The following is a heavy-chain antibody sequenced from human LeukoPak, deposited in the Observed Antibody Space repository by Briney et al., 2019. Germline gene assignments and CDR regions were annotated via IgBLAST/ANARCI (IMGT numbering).Heavy chain of an antibody. J-gene: IGHJ6*03. D-gene: IGHD3-10*01. CDR3: ARFSYGSGSYYYYYMDV. Sequence: GGSLRLSCAASGFTVSSNYMSWVRQAPGKGLEWVSVIYSGGSTYYADSVKGRFTISRDNSKNTLDLQMNSLRAEDTAVYYCARFSYGSGSYYYYYMDVWGKGTTVTISS. CDR2: IYSGGST. CDR1: GFTVSSNY. V-gene: IGHV3-53*01.